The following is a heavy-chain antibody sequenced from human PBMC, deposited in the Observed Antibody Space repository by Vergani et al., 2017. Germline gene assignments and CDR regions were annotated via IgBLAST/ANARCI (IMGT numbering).Heavy chain of an antibody. J-gene: IGHJ3*01. Sequence: VRLVESGGGVVQPGRSLRLSCAASGFTFTNFAMTWVRQAPGEGLEWVSGISGSGGFTYYADSVKGRFTISRDNAKNSLYLDMSSLRAEDTAVYYCVRDVRVSRTWGQGTLVAVSS. CDR2: ISGSGGFT. CDR3: VRDVRVSRT. CDR1: GFTFTNFA. V-gene: IGHV3-23*04.